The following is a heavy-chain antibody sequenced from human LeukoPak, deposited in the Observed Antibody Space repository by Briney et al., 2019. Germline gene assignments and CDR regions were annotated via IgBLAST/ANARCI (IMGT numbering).Heavy chain of an antibody. CDR2: INTNTGNP. CDR1: GYTFSSYT. CDR3: ASFQSGGY. D-gene: IGHD2/OR15-2a*01. Sequence: GASVKVSCKTSGYTFSSYTITWVRQAPGQGLQWMGWINTNTGNPTYAQGFTGRFVFSLDTSVSTAYLQISSLKAEDTAVYYCASFQSGGYWGQGTLVTVSS. J-gene: IGHJ4*02. V-gene: IGHV7-4-1*02.